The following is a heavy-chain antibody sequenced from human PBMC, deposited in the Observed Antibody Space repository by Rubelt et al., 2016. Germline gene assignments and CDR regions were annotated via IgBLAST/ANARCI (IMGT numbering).Heavy chain of an antibody. V-gene: IGHV4-34*01. J-gene: IGHJ3*02. Sequence: QVQLQQWGAGLLKPSETLSLTCAVYGGSFSGYYWTWIRQPPGKGLEWIGEINHSGSTNYNPSLKSVVSISVDTSKNQFSLRLSSVTAADTAVYYCARRGRTTVDAFDIWGQGTMVTVSS. CDR2: INHSGST. D-gene: IGHD4-17*01. CDR1: GGSFSGYY. CDR3: ARRGRTTVDAFDI.